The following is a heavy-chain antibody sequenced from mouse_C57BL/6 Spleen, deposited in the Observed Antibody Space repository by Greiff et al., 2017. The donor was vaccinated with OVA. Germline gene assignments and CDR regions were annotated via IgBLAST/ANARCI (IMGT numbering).Heavy chain of an antibody. Sequence: QVQLKESGAELAKPGASVKLSCKASGYTFTSYWMHWVKQRPGQGLEWIGYINPSSGYTKYNQKFKDKATLTADKSSSTAYMQLSSLTYEDSAVYYCARSRPSWYFDVWGTGTTVTVSS. V-gene: IGHV1-7*01. CDR2: INPSSGYT. J-gene: IGHJ1*03. CDR3: ARSRPSWYFDV. CDR1: GYTFTSYW.